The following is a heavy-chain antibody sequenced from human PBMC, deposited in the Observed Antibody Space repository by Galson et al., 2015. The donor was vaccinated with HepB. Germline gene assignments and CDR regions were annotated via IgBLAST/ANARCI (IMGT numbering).Heavy chain of an antibody. CDR1: GGTFSSYA. J-gene: IGHJ6*02. D-gene: IGHD1-26*01. Sequence: SVTVSCKASGGTFSSYAISWVRQAPGQGLEWMGGIIPIFGTANYAQKFQGRVTITADKSTSTAYMELSSLRSEDTTVYYCARDGREESYYYYGMDVWGQGTTVTVSS. V-gene: IGHV1-69*06. CDR2: IIPIFGTA. CDR3: ARDGREESYYYYGMDV.